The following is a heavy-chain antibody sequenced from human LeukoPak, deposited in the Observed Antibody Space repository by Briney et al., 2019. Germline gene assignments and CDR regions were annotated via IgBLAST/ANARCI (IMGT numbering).Heavy chain of an antibody. CDR1: GFTVSSNY. CDR3: ARKAAYGDYIDY. D-gene: IGHD4-17*01. J-gene: IGHJ4*02. CDR2: IYSGGST. V-gene: IGHV3-66*01. Sequence: GGSLRLSCAASGFTVSSNYMSWVRQAPGKGPEWVSVIYSGGSTYYADSVKGRFTISRDNSKNTLYLQMNSLRAEDTAVYYCARKAAYGDYIDYWGQGTLVTVSS.